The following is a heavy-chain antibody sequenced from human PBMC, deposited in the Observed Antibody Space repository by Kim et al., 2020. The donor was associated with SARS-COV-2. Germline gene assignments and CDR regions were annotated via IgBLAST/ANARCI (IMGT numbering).Heavy chain of an antibody. V-gene: IGHV3-30*07. CDR3: ARDRDFGWSGYRYYYYGMDV. J-gene: IGHJ6*02. Sequence: RFTISRDNSKNTLYLQMNSLRAEDTAVYYCARDRDFGWSGYRYYYYGMDVWGQGTTVTVSS. D-gene: IGHD3-3*01.